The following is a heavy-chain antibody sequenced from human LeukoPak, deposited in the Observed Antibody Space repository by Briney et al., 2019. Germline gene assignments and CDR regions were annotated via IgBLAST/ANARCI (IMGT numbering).Heavy chain of an antibody. CDR3: ARALIMVRGVYDY. CDR1: GFTVSDNY. J-gene: IGHJ4*02. D-gene: IGHD3-10*01. Sequence: PGGSLRVSCAASGFTVSDNYMSWVRQSPGKGLEWVSSISSSSSYIYYADSVKGRFTISRDNAKNSLYLQMNSLRAEDTAVYYCARALIMVRGVYDYWGQGTLVTVSS. CDR2: ISSSSSYI. V-gene: IGHV3-21*01.